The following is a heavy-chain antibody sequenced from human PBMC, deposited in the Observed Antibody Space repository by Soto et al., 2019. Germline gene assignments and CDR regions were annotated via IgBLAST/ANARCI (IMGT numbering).Heavy chain of an antibody. D-gene: IGHD5-12*01. Sequence: QVQLVQSGAEVKKPGSSVKVSCKASGGTFSSYAISWVRQAPGQGLEWMGGIIPIFGTANYAQKFQGRVTITADKSTSTAYMELSSLRSEDTAAYYCAISRGGSGYDSLIYYYYYYGMDVWGQGTTVTVSS. CDR2: IIPIFGTA. J-gene: IGHJ6*02. V-gene: IGHV1-69*06. CDR3: AISRGGSGYDSLIYYYYYYGMDV. CDR1: GGTFSSYA.